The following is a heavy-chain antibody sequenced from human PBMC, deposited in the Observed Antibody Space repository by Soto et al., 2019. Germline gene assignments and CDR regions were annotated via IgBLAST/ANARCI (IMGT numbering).Heavy chain of an antibody. D-gene: IGHD4-17*01. Sequence: QVQLQESGPGLVKPSETLSLTCTVSGGSISSYYWSWIRQPPGKGLEWIGYIYYSGSTNYNPSLKSRVTISVDTSKNQFSLKLSSVTAADTAVYYCARVLGHDYGDYADWYFDLWGRGTLVTVSS. CDR3: ARVLGHDYGDYADWYFDL. CDR1: GGSISSYY. J-gene: IGHJ2*01. CDR2: IYYSGST. V-gene: IGHV4-59*01.